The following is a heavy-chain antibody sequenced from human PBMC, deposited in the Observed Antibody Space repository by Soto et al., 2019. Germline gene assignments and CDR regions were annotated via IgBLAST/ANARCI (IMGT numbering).Heavy chain of an antibody. V-gene: IGHV1-2*04. D-gene: IGHD3-3*01. CDR3: AREIDDFKDGGYYYYGMDV. CDR2: INPNSGGT. J-gene: IGHJ6*02. Sequence: VASVKVSCKASGYTLTADYMHWVRQAPGQGLEWMGWINPNSGGTNYAQKIQGWVTMTRDTSISTAYMELSRLRSDDTAVYYCAREIDDFKDGGYYYYGMDVWGQGTTVTVSS. CDR1: GYTLTADY.